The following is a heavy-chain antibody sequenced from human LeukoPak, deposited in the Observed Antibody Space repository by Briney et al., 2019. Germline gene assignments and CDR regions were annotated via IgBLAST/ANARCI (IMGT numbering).Heavy chain of an antibody. CDR1: GFTFSRYW. D-gene: IGHD6-6*01. J-gene: IGHJ4*02. CDR2: ISSSGSTI. CDR3: ARVEYSSSHFDY. V-gene: IGHV3-48*04. Sequence: PGGSLRLSCAASGFTFSRYWMHWVRQAPGEGLEWVSYISSSGSTIYYADSVKGRFTISRDNAKNSLYLQMNSLRAEDTAVYYCARVEYSSSHFDYWGQGTLVTVSS.